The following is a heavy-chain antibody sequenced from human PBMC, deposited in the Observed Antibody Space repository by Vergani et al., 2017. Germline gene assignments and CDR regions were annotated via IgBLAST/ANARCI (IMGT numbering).Heavy chain of an antibody. CDR1: EFTFNQYG. CDR2: TWYDGNNK. Sequence: QVQLVESGGGVVQPGRSLRLSCAASEFTFNQYGMHWVRQAPGKGLEWVAVTWYDGNNKQYADSVKGRFTISRDNSKSTMYLQMNSLRDEDTGVYYCAGDLRLLYNRFDPWGQGTLVTVSS. D-gene: IGHD1-14*01. V-gene: IGHV3-33*01. J-gene: IGHJ5*02. CDR3: AGDLRLLYNRFDP.